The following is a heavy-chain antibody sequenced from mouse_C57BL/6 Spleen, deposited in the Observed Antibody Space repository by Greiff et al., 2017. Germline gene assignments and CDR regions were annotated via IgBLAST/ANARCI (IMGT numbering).Heavy chain of an antibody. J-gene: IGHJ4*01. Sequence: EVMLVESGGGLVQPGGSLKLSCAASGFTFSDYGMAWVRQAPRKGPEWVAFISNLAYSIYYADTVTGRFTISRENAKNTLYLEMSSLRSEDTAMYYCARQNDYDGYYYAMDYWGQGTSVTVSS. CDR3: ARQNDYDGYYYAMDY. CDR1: GFTFSDYG. V-gene: IGHV5-15*01. CDR2: ISNLAYSI. D-gene: IGHD2-4*01.